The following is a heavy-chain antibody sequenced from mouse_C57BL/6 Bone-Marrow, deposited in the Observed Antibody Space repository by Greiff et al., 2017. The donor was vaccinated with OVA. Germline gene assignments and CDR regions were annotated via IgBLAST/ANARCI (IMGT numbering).Heavy chain of an antibody. CDR3: AREVATPYYAMDY. CDR2: IDPSDSET. Sequence: QVQLQQPGAELVRPGSSVKLSCKASGYTFTSYWMHWVKQRPIQGLEWIGNIDPSDSETHYNQKFKDKATLTVDKSSSTAYMQLSSLTSEASAVYYCAREVATPYYAMDYWGQGTSVTVSS. J-gene: IGHJ4*01. V-gene: IGHV1-52*01. CDR1: GYTFTSYW. D-gene: IGHD1-1*01.